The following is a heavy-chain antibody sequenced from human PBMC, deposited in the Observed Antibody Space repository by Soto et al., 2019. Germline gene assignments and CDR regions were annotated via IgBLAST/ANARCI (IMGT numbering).Heavy chain of an antibody. Sequence: QLQLQESGPGLVKASETLSLTCSVSTNSLSDSASYWGWIRQPPGKGLEWIGTIYYSANTYHNPSLKSRVTLSLDKPQKQFSLRPRSVTVADTGVYYCAATSGTTSAFDVWGPGTTVAVSS. D-gene: IGHD1-1*01. CDR1: TNSLSDSASY. CDR3: AATSGTTSAFDV. CDR2: IYYSANT. V-gene: IGHV4-39*01. J-gene: IGHJ3*01.